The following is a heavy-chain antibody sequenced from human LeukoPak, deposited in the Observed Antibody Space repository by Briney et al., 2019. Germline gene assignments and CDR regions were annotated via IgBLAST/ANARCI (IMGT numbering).Heavy chain of an antibody. V-gene: IGHV1-2*02. D-gene: IGHD3-22*01. CDR1: GYTFTGYY. J-gene: IGHJ3*02. Sequence: ASVKVSCKASGYTFTGYYMHWVRQAPGQGLEWMGWINPNSGGTNYAQKFQGRVTMTRDTSISTAYMELSRLRSDDTAVYYCARAPYYYDSSGLRPVAFDIWGQGTMVTVSS. CDR2: INPNSGGT. CDR3: ARAPYYYDSSGLRPVAFDI.